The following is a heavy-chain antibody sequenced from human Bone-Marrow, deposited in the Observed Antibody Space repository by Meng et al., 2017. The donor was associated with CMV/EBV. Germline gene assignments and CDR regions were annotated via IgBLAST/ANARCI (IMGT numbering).Heavy chain of an antibody. CDR2: ISSSSSTI. CDR1: GFTFSSYS. D-gene: IGHD2-2*01. V-gene: IGHV3-48*04. CDR3: ASLSSTRVYYYYGIDV. Sequence: GESLKISCAASGFTFSSYSMNWVRQAPGKGLEWVSYISSSSSTIYYADSVKGRFTISRDNAKNSLYLQMNSLRAEDTAVYYCASLSSTRVYYYYGIDVWGQGTTVTVSS. J-gene: IGHJ6*02.